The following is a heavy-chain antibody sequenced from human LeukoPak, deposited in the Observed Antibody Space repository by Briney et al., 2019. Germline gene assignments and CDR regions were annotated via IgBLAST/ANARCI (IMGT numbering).Heavy chain of an antibody. J-gene: IGHJ6*02. D-gene: IGHD4-17*01. V-gene: IGHV4-38-2*02. CDR1: GGSISSYY. Sequence: PSETLSLTCTVPGGSISSYYWGWIRQPPGKGLEWIGSIYHSGSTYYNPSLKSRVTISVDTSKNQFSLKLSFVTAADTAVYYCARQMDGDYEHYYYYYGMDVWGQGTTVAVSS. CDR2: IYHSGST. CDR3: ARQMDGDYEHYYYYYGMDV.